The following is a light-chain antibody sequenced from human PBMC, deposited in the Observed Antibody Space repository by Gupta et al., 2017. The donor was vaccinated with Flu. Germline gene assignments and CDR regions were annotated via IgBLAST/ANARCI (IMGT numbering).Light chain of an antibody. CDR3: QQYDNLPGLT. CDR2: DAS. J-gene: IGKJ4*01. Sequence: GDRVTITCQASQDISNYLNWYQQKPGKAPKLLIYDASNLETGVPSRFSGSGSGTDFTFTISSLQPEDIATYYCQQYDNLPGLTFGGGTKVE. V-gene: IGKV1-33*01. CDR1: QDISNY.